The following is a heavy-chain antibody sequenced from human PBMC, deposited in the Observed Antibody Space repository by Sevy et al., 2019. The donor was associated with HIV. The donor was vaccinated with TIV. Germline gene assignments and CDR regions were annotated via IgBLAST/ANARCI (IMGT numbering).Heavy chain of an antibody. Sequence: LSLTCAASGFTFSSYAMSWVRQAPGKGLEWVSAISGSGGSTYYADSVKGRFTISRDNSKNTLYLQMNSLRAEDTAVYYCAKDLYITMVQRVSNHWGQGTLVTVSS. V-gene: IGHV3-23*01. CDR1: GFTFSSYA. J-gene: IGHJ4*02. CDR2: ISGSGGST. CDR3: AKDLYITMVQRVSNH. D-gene: IGHD3-10*01.